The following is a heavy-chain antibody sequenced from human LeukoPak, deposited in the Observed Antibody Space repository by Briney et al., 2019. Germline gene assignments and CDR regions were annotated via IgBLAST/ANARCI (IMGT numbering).Heavy chain of an antibody. CDR3: AEETYDSSGYYPFQH. J-gene: IGHJ1*01. CDR2: IWYDGSNK. D-gene: IGHD3-22*01. CDR1: GFTFSSYG. Sequence: GGSLRLSCAASGFTFSSYGMHWVRQAPGKGLEWVAVIWYDGSNKYYADSVKGRFTISRDNSKNTLYLQMNSLRAEDTAVYYCAEETYDSSGYYPFQHWGQGTLVTVSS. V-gene: IGHV3-33*06.